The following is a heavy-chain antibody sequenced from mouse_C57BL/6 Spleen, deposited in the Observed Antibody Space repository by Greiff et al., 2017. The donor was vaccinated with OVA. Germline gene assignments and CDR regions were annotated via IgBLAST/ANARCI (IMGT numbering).Heavy chain of an antibody. Sequence: QVQLQQSGAELVRPGASVTLSCKASGYTFTDYEMHWVKQTPVHGLEWIRAIDPETGGTAYNQKFKGKAILTADKSSSTAYMELRSLTSEDSAVYYCTRGDDYWGQGTTLTVSS. CDR2: IDPETGGT. CDR3: TRGDDY. CDR1: GYTFTDYE. V-gene: IGHV1-15*01. J-gene: IGHJ2*01.